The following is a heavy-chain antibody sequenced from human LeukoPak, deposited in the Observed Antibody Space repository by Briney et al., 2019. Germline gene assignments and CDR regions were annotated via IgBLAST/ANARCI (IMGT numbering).Heavy chain of an antibody. CDR2: MNPNSGNT. CDR3: ARGLVVVVAAVLPAHYYYGMDV. V-gene: IGHV1-8*01. J-gene: IGHJ6*02. CDR1: GYTFTSYD. D-gene: IGHD2-15*01. Sequence: APVKVSCKASGYTFTSYDINWVRQATGQGLEWMGWMNPNSGNTGYAQKFQGRVTMTRNTSISTAYMELSSLRSEDTAVYYCARGLVVVVAAVLPAHYYYGMDVWGQGTTVTVSS.